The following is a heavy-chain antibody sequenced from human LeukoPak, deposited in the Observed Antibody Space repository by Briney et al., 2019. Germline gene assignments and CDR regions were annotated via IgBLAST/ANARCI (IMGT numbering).Heavy chain of an antibody. J-gene: IGHJ4*02. V-gene: IGHV3-21*01. CDR2: ISSSSSYI. D-gene: IGHD3-3*01. CDR1: GFTFSSYS. Sequence: PGGSLRLSCAASGFTFSSYSMNWVRQAPGKGLEWVSSISSSSSYIYYADSVKGRFTISRDNAKNSLYLQMNSLRAEDTAVYYCARDSSVSAYDFWSGYPFDYWGQGTLVTVSS. CDR3: ARDSSVSAYDFWSGYPFDY.